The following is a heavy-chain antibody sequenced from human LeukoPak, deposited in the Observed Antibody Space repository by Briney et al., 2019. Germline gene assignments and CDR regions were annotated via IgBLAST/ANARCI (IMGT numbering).Heavy chain of an antibody. J-gene: IGHJ4*02. CDR1: GFTFSSYG. V-gene: IGHV3-7*01. D-gene: IGHD4-17*01. CDR2: IKHDGSEK. Sequence: GGSLRLSCAASGFTFSSYGMSWVRQAPGKGLEWVANIKHDGSEKYYLDSVKGRFTISRDNAKNSLYLQMNSLRAEDTAVYYCAKDTTTPDYWGQGTLVTVSS. CDR3: AKDTTTPDY.